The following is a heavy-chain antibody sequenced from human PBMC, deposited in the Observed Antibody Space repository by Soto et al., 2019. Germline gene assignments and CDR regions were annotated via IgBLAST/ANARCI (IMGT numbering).Heavy chain of an antibody. J-gene: IGHJ4*02. V-gene: IGHV3-33*01. CDR1: GFTFSSYG. CDR3: ARVVGEWAYYVDY. Sequence: QVQLVESGGGVVQPGRSLRLSCAASGFTFSSYGMHWVRQAPGKGLEWVAVIWYDGSNKYYADSVKGRFTISRDNSKNTLYLQMNSLRAEDTAVYYCARVVGEWAYYVDYWGQGTLVTVSS. CDR2: IWYDGSNK. D-gene: IGHD2-8*01.